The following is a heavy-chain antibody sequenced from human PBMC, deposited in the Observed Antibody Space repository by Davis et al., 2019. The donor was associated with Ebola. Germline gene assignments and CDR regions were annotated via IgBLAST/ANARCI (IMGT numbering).Heavy chain of an antibody. CDR2: INGYNGDT. CDR1: GYTFTGYG. J-gene: IGHJ6*04. Sequence: ASVKVSCKASGYTFTGYGISWVRQAPGQGLEWMGWINGYNGDTNYEQKFQGRVTMTRDTSTSTVYMELSSLRSEDTAVYYCARDVMMVSVVVVPAAMDVWGKGTTVTVSS. CDR3: ARDVMMVSVVVVPAAMDV. D-gene: IGHD2-2*01. V-gene: IGHV1-18*04.